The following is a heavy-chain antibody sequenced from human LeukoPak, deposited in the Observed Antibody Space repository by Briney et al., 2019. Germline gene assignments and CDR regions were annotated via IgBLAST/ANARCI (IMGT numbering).Heavy chain of an antibody. J-gene: IGHJ5*02. V-gene: IGHV4-39*07. D-gene: IGHD1-26*01. CDR2: IYYSGST. CDR3: ARWDGDP. Sequence: KPSETLSLTCTVSGGSISSSSYYWGWIRQPPGKGLEWIGSIYYSGSTYYNPSLKSRVTISVDTSRNQFSLNLNSVTAADTAIYYCARWDGDPWGQGTLVTVSS. CDR1: GGSISSSSYY.